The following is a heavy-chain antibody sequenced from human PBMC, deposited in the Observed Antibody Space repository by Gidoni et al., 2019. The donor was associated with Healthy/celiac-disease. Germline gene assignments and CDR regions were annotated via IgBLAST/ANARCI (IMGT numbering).Heavy chain of an antibody. CDR1: GFTVSSNY. CDR3: ARSRITSQRAFDI. V-gene: IGHV3-66*01. CDR2: IYSGGST. D-gene: IGHD3-16*01. Sequence: EVQLVTSGGGLVQPGGSLIRSCAASGFTVSSNYMSWVRQAPGKGLEGVSVIYSGGSTYYADSVKGRFTISRDNSKNTLYLQMNSLRAEDTAVYYCARSRITSQRAFDIWGQGTMVTVSS. J-gene: IGHJ3*02.